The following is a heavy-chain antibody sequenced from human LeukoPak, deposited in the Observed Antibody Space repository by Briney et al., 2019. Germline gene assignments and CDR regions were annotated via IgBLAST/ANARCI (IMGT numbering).Heavy chain of an antibody. V-gene: IGHV3-15*01. CDR1: GFTFSSYA. J-gene: IGHJ4*02. CDR3: TTVDNWNYDPDY. D-gene: IGHD1-7*01. Sequence: PGGSLRLSCAASGFTFSSYAMSWVRQAPGKGLEWVGRIKSKTDGGTTDYAAPVKGRFTISRDDSKNTLYLQMNSLKTEDTAVYYCTTVDNWNYDPDYWGQGTLVTVSS. CDR2: IKSKTDGGTT.